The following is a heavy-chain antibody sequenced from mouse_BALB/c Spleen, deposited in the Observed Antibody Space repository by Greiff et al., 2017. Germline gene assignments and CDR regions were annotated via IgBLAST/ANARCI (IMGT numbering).Heavy chain of an antibody. J-gene: IGHJ2*01. CDR3: TTTVTHYFDY. CDR1: GFTFSSYT. Sequence: EVKLMESGGGLVKPGGSLKLSCAASGFTFSSYTMSWVRQTPEKRLEWVATISSGGSYTYYPDSVKGRFTISRDNAKNTLYLQMSSLKSEDTAMYYCTTTVTHYFDYWGQGTTLTVSS. V-gene: IGHV5-6-4*01. D-gene: IGHD1-2*01. CDR2: ISSGGSYT.